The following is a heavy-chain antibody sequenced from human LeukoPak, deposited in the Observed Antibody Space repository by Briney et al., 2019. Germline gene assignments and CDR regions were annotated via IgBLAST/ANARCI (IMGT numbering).Heavy chain of an antibody. CDR2: INPNSGVT. Sequence: ASVKVSCKASGYTFTVSYIHWVRQAPGQGLEWMGWINPNSGVTNYAQKLQGRVTMTTDTSTSTAYMELRSLRSDDTAVYYCARTYYDILTGYYIPFDYWGQGTLVTVSS. CDR1: GYTFTVSY. J-gene: IGHJ4*02. V-gene: IGHV1-2*02. CDR3: ARTYYDILTGYYIPFDY. D-gene: IGHD3-9*01.